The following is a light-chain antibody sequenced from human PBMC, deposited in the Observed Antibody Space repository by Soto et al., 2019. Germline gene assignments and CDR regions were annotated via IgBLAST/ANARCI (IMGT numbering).Light chain of an antibody. Sequence: QSALTQPAAVSGSPGQSITISCTRTSSDVGGYNYVSWYQHHPGKAPKRMIYDVSNRPSGVSNRFSGSKSGNTASLTISGLQAEDEADYYCSSYTSSYTRVFGGGTKLTVL. CDR3: SSYTSSYTRV. V-gene: IGLV2-14*03. CDR1: SSDVGGYNY. J-gene: IGLJ2*01. CDR2: DVS.